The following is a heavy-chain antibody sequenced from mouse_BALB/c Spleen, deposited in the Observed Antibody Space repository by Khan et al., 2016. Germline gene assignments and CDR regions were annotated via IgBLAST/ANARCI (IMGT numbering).Heavy chain of an antibody. CDR1: GYSITSDYA. J-gene: IGHJ4*01. D-gene: IGHD1-2*01. Sequence: EVQLQESGPGLVKPSQSLSLTCTVTGYSITSDYAWNWIRQFPGNKLEWMGYISYSGSTSYNPSLKSRISINRDTSKNHFFLQLNSVTTEDTATYCCARTADTLYDAMDYWDQGTSVTVSS. CDR2: ISYSGST. CDR3: ARTADTLYDAMDY. V-gene: IGHV3-2*02.